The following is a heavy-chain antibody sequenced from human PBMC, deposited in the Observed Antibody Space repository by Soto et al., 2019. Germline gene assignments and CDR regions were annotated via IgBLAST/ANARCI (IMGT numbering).Heavy chain of an antibody. Sequence: QVQLVQSGAEVKKPGASVKVSCKASGYTFTSYAMHWVRQAPGQRLEWMGWINAGNANTKYSQKFQGRVTITRDTSASTAYMELSSLRSEDTAVYYCAREGPRGSGPVCYWGQGTLVTVSS. J-gene: IGHJ4*02. D-gene: IGHD6-19*01. CDR2: INAGNANT. CDR1: GYTFTSYA. V-gene: IGHV1-3*01. CDR3: AREGPRGSGPVCY.